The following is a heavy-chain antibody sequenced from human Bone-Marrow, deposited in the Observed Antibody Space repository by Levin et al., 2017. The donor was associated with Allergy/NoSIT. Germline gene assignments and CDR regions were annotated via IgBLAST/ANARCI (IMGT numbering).Heavy chain of an antibody. V-gene: IGHV5-51*01. CDR3: ARGRSRDYFDY. CDR2: IYPGDSDT. J-gene: IGHJ4*02. Sequence: PGGSLRLSCKGSGYSFPIYWIGWVRQMPGKGLEWMGIIYPGDSDTTYSPSFQGQVTFSADKSISTAYLQWSSLKASDTAMYYCARGRSRDYFDYWGQGTLVTVSS. CDR1: GYSFPIYW. D-gene: IGHD3-10*01.